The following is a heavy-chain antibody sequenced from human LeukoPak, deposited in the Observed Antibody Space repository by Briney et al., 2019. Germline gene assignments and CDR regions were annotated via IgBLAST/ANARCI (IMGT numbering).Heavy chain of an antibody. CDR3: AKDITMIVVVPDY. Sequence: PGRSLRLSCAASGFTFSSYGMHWVRQAPGKGLEWVSYIAFGPTTTYYADSVRGRFTISRDNSKNTLYLQMNSLRAEDTAVYYCAKDITMIVVVPDYWGQGTLVTVPS. CDR2: IAFGPTTT. J-gene: IGHJ4*02. CDR1: GFTFSSYG. V-gene: IGHV3-48*01. D-gene: IGHD3-22*01.